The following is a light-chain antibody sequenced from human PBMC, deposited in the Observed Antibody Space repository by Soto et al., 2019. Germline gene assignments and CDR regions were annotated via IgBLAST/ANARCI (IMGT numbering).Light chain of an antibody. CDR2: AAS. J-gene: IGKJ1*01. V-gene: IGKV1-12*01. Sequence: DIQMTQSPSSVSASVGDRVTITCRASQCISSWLAWYQQKPGKAPKLLIYAASRLQSGFPSRFSGSGSGTDFTLTISSLKHKDFAPYYCQQANSFPRTFGQGTKVEIK. CDR3: QQANSFPRT. CDR1: QCISSW.